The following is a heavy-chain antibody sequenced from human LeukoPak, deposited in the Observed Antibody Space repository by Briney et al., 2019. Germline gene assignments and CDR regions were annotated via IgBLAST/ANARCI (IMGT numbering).Heavy chain of an antibody. D-gene: IGHD4/OR15-4a*01. CDR3: ARRAGAYSHPYDY. CDR2: IRYDGSNK. J-gene: IGHJ4*02. Sequence: GGSLRLSCAASGFTFSSYGMHWVRQAPGKGLEWVAFIRYDGSNKYYADSVKGRFTISRDNSKNTLYLKMNSLRAEDTAVYYCARRAGAYSHPYDYWGQGTLVTVSS. V-gene: IGHV3-30*02. CDR1: GFTFSSYG.